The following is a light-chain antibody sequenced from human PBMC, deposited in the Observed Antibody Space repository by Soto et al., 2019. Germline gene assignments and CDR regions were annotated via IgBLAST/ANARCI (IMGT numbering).Light chain of an antibody. J-gene: IGKJ5*01. Sequence: EIVMTQSPATLSVSPVSGSPLSCRAIQSVSSSYLAWYQQKPGQAPRLLIYDTSNRATGIPARFSGSGSGTDFTLTISSLESEDFAVYYCQQRANWLPITFGQGTRLEIK. CDR2: DTS. V-gene: IGKV3D-20*02. CDR1: QSVSSSY. CDR3: QQRANWLPIT.